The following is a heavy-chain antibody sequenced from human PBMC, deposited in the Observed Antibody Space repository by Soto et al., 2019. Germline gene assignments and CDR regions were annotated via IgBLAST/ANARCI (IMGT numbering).Heavy chain of an antibody. V-gene: IGHV4-34*01. CDR1: GGSFSGYY. CDR2: INHSGST. J-gene: IGHJ6*02. D-gene: IGHD3-10*01. Sequence: QVQLQQWGAGLLKSSETLSLTCAVYGGSFSGYYWSWIRQPPGKGLEGIGEINHSGSTNYNPSLKSRITISVDTSKNQFSLKQSSVTAADTAVYYCARGRGRPKPPLPYYYGMDVWGQGTTVTVSS. CDR3: ARGRGRPKPPLPYYYGMDV.